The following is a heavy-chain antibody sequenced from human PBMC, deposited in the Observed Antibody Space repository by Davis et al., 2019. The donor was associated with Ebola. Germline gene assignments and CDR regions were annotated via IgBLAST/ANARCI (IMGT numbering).Heavy chain of an antibody. CDR2: INPNSGGT. V-gene: IGHV1-2*02. Sequence: AASVKVSCKASGYTFTGYYMHWVRQAPGQGLEWMGWINPNSGGTNYAQKFQGRVTMTRDTSISTAYMELSRLRSDDTAVYYCARDRALQAVTTYPLGFWGQGTLVTVSS. CDR3: ARDRALQAVTTYPLGF. D-gene: IGHD4-17*01. J-gene: IGHJ4*02. CDR1: GYTFTGYY.